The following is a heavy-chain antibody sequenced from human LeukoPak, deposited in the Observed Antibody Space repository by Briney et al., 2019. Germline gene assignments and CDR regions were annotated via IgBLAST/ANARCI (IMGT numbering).Heavy chain of an antibody. CDR3: ARESVYSGRYYAFDI. CDR1: GGSISTYY. Sequence: SETLSLTCTVSGGSISTYYWSWIRQPPGKGLEWIGYIYYSGSTNYNPSLKSRVTISVDMSKNQFSLKLSSVTAADTAVYYCARESVYSGRYYAFDIWGQGTMVAVSS. D-gene: IGHD1-26*01. J-gene: IGHJ3*02. V-gene: IGHV4-59*01. CDR2: IYYSGST.